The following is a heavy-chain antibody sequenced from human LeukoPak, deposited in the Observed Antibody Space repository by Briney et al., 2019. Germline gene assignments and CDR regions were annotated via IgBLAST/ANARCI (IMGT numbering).Heavy chain of an antibody. CDR2: ISSSSTI. CDR3: ARDMPYDSSGYDAFDI. J-gene: IGHJ3*02. V-gene: IGHV3-48*01. D-gene: IGHD3-22*01. CDR1: GFTFSSYS. Sequence: GGSLRLSCAASGFTFSSYSMNWVRQAPGKGLEWVSYISSSSTIYYADSVKGRFTISRDNAKNSLYLQMNSLRAEDTAVYYCARDMPYDSSGYDAFDIWGQGTMVTVSS.